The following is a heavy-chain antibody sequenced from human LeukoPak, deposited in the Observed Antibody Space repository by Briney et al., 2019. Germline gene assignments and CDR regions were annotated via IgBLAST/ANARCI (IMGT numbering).Heavy chain of an antibody. CDR1: GASISTDY. J-gene: IGHJ1*01. D-gene: IGHD2/OR15-2a*01. CDR3: ARVRGTFETD. V-gene: IGHV4-59*01. CDR2: LYYSGST. Sequence: SETPSLTCTVSGASISTDYWSWIRQPPGKGLEWIGYLYYSGSTTYSPSLKSRVTMSVDTSKSQFSLKLNSVTAADTAIYYCARVRGTFETDWGQGTLVTVSS.